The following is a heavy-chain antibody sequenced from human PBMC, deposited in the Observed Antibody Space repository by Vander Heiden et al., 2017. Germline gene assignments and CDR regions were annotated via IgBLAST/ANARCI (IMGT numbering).Heavy chain of an antibody. V-gene: IGHV2-5*01. CDR2: IYWNDDK. CDR3: ARQYYYDSSGYPFDY. CDR1: GFSLSTSGVG. J-gene: IGHJ4*02. Sequence: QITLKESGPPLVKPTQTLTLTCPFSGFSLSTSGVGVGWIRQPPGKALEWLALIYWNDDKRYSPSLKSRLTITKDTSKNQVVLTMTNMDPVDTATYYCARQYYYDSSGYPFDYWGQGTLVTVSS. D-gene: IGHD3-22*01.